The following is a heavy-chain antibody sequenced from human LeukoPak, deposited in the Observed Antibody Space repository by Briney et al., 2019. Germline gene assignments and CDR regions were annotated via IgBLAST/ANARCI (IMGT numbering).Heavy chain of an antibody. Sequence: ASVKVSCKASGYTFTSYGISWVRQAPGQGLEWMGWISAYNGNTNYAQKLQGRVTMTTDTSTSTAYMELRSLRSDDTAVYYCARVKYDILTGLYYYGMDVWGQGTTVTVSS. J-gene: IGHJ6*02. CDR2: ISAYNGNT. CDR1: GYTFTSYG. V-gene: IGHV1-18*01. CDR3: ARVKYDILTGLYYYGMDV. D-gene: IGHD3-9*01.